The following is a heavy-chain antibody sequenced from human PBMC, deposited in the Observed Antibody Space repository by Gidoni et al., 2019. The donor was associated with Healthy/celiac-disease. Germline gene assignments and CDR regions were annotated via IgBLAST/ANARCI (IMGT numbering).Heavy chain of an antibody. CDR3: AREDWNDVDGQNSYYGMDV. V-gene: IGHV1-69*01. D-gene: IGHD1-1*01. CDR2: IIPIFGTA. CDR1: GGTFSSYA. Sequence: QVQLVQSGAEVKKPGSSVKVSCKASGGTFSSYAISWVRQAPGQGLEWMGGIIPIFGTANYAQKFQGRVTITADESTSTAYMELSSLRSEDTAVYYCAREDWNDVDGQNSYYGMDVWGQGTTVTVSS. J-gene: IGHJ6*02.